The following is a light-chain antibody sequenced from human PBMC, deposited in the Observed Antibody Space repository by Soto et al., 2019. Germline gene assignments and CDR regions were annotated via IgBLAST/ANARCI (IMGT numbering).Light chain of an antibody. CDR1: QSIRSW. CDR3: QQYDSYST. J-gene: IGKJ4*01. Sequence: DIQMTQFPSTLSASVGDRVTITCRASQSIRSWFAWYQQKPGKAPNLLIYKASSLPSGVPSRFSGSGYGTEFTLTISSLQPDDIATYYCQQYDSYSTFGGGTKVQIK. CDR2: KAS. V-gene: IGKV1-5*03.